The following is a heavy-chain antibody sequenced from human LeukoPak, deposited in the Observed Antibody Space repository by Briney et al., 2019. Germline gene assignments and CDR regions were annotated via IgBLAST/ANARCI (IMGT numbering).Heavy chain of an antibody. CDR2: INHSGST. D-gene: IGHD5-18*01. J-gene: IGHJ4*02. V-gene: IGHV4-34*01. CDR3: AIGYSYGYAY. CDR1: GGSFSGYY. Sequence: SETLSLTCAVYGGSFSGYYWSWIRQPPGKGLEWIGEINHSGSTNYNPSLKSRVTISADTSKNQFSLKLSSVTAADTAVYYCAIGYSYGYAYWGQGTLVTVSS.